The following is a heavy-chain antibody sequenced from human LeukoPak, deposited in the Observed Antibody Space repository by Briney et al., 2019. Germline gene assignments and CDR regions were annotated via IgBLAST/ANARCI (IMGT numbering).Heavy chain of an antibody. J-gene: IGHJ4*02. D-gene: IGHD3-10*01. CDR1: GFTFSSYG. Sequence: TGGSLRLSCAASGFTFSSYGMHWARQAPGEGLEWVAVIWYDGSNKYYADSVKGRFTISRDNSKNTLYLQMNSLRAEDTAVYYCARDTRPYYYGSGSRFDYWGQGTLVTVSS. CDR3: ARDTRPYYYGSGSRFDY. V-gene: IGHV3-33*01. CDR2: IWYDGSNK.